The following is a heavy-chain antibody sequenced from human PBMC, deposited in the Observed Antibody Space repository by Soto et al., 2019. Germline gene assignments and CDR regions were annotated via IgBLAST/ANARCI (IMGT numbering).Heavy chain of an antibody. Sequence: GGSLRLSCAASGFTFSSYVMNWVRQAPGKGLEWVSAISGSGSSTYYADSVKGRFTISRDNSKNTLYAQMNSLRAEDTAIYYCAKGIGQLYYYGMDVWGQGTTVTVSS. V-gene: IGHV3-23*01. CDR3: AKGIGQLYYYGMDV. J-gene: IGHJ6*02. CDR2: ISGSGSST. D-gene: IGHD1-1*01. CDR1: GFTFSSYV.